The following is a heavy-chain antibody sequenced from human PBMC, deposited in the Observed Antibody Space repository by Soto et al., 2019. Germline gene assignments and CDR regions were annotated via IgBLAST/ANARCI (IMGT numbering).Heavy chain of an antibody. J-gene: IGHJ4*02. Sequence: GGSLRLSCAASGFTFSTYAMSWFRQAPGKGLEWVSVISASGGGTYYADSVKGRFTISRDNSKYTLYLQMNSLRAEDTAVYYCERDVRGVGAGGTGLSYFDHWGKGTVVTVAS. CDR1: GFTFSTYA. CDR2: ISASGGGT. CDR3: ERDVRGVGAGGTGLSYFDH. D-gene: IGHD1-1*01. V-gene: IGHV3-23*01.